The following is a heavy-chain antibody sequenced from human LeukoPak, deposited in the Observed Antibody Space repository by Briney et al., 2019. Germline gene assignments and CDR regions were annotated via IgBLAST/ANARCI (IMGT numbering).Heavy chain of an antibody. D-gene: IGHD3-9*01. V-gene: IGHV1-2*02. CDR2: INPNSGGT. CDR3: ARDLLTYYDILTGLPYYYYYYGMDV. CDR1: GYTFTGYY. J-gene: IGHJ6*02. Sequence: ASVKVSCKASGYTFTGYYMHCVRQAPGQGLEWMGWINPNSGGTNYAQKFQGRVTMTRDTSISTAYMELSRLRSDDTAVYYCARDLLTYYDILTGLPYYYYYYGMDVWGQGTTVTVSS.